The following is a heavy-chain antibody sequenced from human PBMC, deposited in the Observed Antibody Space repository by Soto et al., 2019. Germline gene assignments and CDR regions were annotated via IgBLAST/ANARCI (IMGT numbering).Heavy chain of an antibody. V-gene: IGHV4-59*01. J-gene: IGHJ6*02. CDR1: GGSISSYY. D-gene: IGHD3-3*01. Sequence: SETLSLTCTVSGGSISSYYWSWIRQPPGKGLEWIGYIYYSGSSNYNPSLKSRVTISVDTSKNQFSLKLSSVTAADTAVYSCARGGQYYDLWSGYYLVSSQTYYYGMDVWGQAITVTVS. CDR2: IYYSGSS. CDR3: ARGGQYYDLWSGYYLVSSQTYYYGMDV.